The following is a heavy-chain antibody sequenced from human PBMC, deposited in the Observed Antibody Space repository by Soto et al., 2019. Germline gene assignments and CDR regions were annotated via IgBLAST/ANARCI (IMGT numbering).Heavy chain of an antibody. Sequence: QVQLQESGPGLVKPSGTLSLTCAVSGGSISSSNWWSWVRQPPGKGLEWIGEIYHSGSTNYNPSLKSRVTISVDKSKNQFSLKLSSVTAANTAVYYCARGSITMVRGVILGYYYGMDVWGQGTTVTVSS. J-gene: IGHJ6*02. D-gene: IGHD3-10*01. CDR2: IYHSGST. CDR1: GGSISSSNW. V-gene: IGHV4-4*02. CDR3: ARGSITMVRGVILGYYYGMDV.